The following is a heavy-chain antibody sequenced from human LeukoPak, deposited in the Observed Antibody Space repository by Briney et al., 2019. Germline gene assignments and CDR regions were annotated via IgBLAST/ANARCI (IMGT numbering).Heavy chain of an antibody. CDR3: AHVSGLYSSGWAFDY. CDR2: ISGSGGST. D-gene: IGHD6-19*01. Sequence: PGGSLRLSCAASGFTFSSYAMSWVRQAPGKGLEWVSAISGSGGSTYYADSVKGRFTISRDNSKNTLYLQMNSLRAEDTAVYYCAHVSGLYSSGWAFDYWGQGTLVTVSS. V-gene: IGHV3-23*01. J-gene: IGHJ4*02. CDR1: GFTFSSYA.